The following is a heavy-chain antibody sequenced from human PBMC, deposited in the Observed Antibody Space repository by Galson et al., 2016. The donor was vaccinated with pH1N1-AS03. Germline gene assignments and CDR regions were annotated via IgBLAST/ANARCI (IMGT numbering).Heavy chain of an antibody. CDR2: ISRDSVNI. CDR1: GFTFGDYV. J-gene: IGHJ6*02. D-gene: IGHD6-13*01. Sequence: SLRLSCAASGFTFGDYVMHWVRQAPGKGLEWVSGISRDSVNIVYADSVEGRFTISRDNARNSLYLQINSLRPEDTALYYCARDFCRSSCSYYFYGMDVWGQGTTVTVSS. CDR3: ARDFCRSSCSYYFYGMDV. V-gene: IGHV3-9*01.